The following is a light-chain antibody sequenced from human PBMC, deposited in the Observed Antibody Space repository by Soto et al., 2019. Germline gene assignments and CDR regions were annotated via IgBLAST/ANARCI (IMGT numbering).Light chain of an antibody. CDR1: QSVSSSY. J-gene: IGKJ1*01. CDR2: GAS. V-gene: IGKV3-20*01. CDR3: QQYGSSPWT. Sequence: EIVLTQSPGTLSLSPGERATLSCRASQSVSSSYLAWYQQKPGQAPRLILYGASSRATGIPGRFSGSGSGPDFTLTISRLEPEDFAVYYCQQYGSSPWTFGQGTKVEIK.